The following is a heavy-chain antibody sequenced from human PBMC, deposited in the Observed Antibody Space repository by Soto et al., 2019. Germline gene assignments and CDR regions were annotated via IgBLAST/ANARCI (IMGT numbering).Heavy chain of an antibody. D-gene: IGHD6-19*01. CDR1: GLTVSINY. J-gene: IGHJ4*02. Sequence: PGGSLRLSCAASGLTVSINYMSWVRQAPGKGLQWVSVIYSGGITYHADSVKGRFTISRDNSKNMLYLQMNSLRADDTAVYYCARGLAVAGAYFDYWGQGTLVTVSS. CDR3: ARGLAVAGAYFDY. V-gene: IGHV3-53*01. CDR2: IYSGGIT.